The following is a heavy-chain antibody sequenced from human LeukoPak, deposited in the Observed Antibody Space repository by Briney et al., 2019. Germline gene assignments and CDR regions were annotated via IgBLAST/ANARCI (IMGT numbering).Heavy chain of an antibody. J-gene: IGHJ5*02. CDR3: ARGSRCFDWLLSGPFDP. CDR1: GFTFSSYG. V-gene: IGHV3-30*03. Sequence: QTGGSLRLSCAASGFTFSSYGMHWVRQAPGKGLEWVAVISYDGSNKYYADSVKGRFTISRDNSKNTLYLQMNSLRAEDTAVYYCARGSRCFDWLLSGPFDPWGQGTLVTVSS. D-gene: IGHD3-9*01. CDR2: ISYDGSNK.